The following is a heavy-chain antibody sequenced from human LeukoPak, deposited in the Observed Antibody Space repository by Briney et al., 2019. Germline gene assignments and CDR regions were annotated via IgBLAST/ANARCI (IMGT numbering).Heavy chain of an antibody. D-gene: IGHD5-18*01. CDR1: GYNFTNYW. CDR2: IYPGDSDT. Sequence: GESLKISCKASGYNFTNYWIAWVRQMPGKGLEWMAIIYPGDSDTRYSPSFQGQVTISADKSISTAYLQWSSLKASDTAMYYCATATAMDTSLYFDYWGQGTLVTVSS. V-gene: IGHV5-51*01. CDR3: ATATAMDTSLYFDY. J-gene: IGHJ4*02.